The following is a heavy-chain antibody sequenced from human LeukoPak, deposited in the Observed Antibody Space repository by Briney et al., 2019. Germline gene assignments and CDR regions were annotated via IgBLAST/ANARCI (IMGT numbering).Heavy chain of an antibody. CDR1: GGSFSGYY. J-gene: IGHJ6*03. D-gene: IGHD6-13*01. CDR3: ARGLLYSSSWYYYYYYMDV. V-gene: IGHV4-34*01. Sequence: SGTLSLTCAVYGGSFSGYYWSWIRQPPGKGLEWIGEINHSGSTNYNPSLKSRVTISVDTSKNQFSLKLSSVTAADTAVYYCARGLLYSSSWYYYYYYMDVWGKGTTVTVSS. CDR2: INHSGST.